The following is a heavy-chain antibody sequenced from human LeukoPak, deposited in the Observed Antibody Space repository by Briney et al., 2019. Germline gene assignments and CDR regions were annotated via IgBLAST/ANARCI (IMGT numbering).Heavy chain of an antibody. CDR2: INHSGST. CDR3: ASAAYYDSSGEIDY. D-gene: IGHD3-22*01. V-gene: IGHV4-34*01. Sequence: PSETLSLTCAVYGGSFSGYYWSWIRQPPGKGLEWIGEINHSGSTNYNPSLKSRVTISVDTSKNQFSLKLSSVTAADTAVYYCASAAYYDSSGEIDYWGQGTLVTVSS. CDR1: GGSFSGYY. J-gene: IGHJ4*02.